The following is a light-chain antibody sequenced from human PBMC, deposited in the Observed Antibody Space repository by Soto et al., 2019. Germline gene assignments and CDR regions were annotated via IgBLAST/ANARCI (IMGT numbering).Light chain of an antibody. V-gene: IGLV1-40*01. CDR1: SSNIGAGFD. J-gene: IGLJ2*01. Sequence: QSVLTQPPSVSGAPGQRVTISCTGSSSNIGAGFDVHWYQQLPGTAPKLLIYINTNRPSGVPDRFSGSKSGTSASLAITGLQADDEADYYCQFYDSSLSGVLFGGGTKVTVL. CDR2: INT. CDR3: QFYDSSLSGVL.